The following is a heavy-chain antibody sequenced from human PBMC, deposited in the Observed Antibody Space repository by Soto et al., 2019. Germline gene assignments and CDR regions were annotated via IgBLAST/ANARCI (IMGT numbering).Heavy chain of an antibody. D-gene: IGHD4-4*01. CDR2: FSYGGST. CDR3: ARHDSDYLSWFDY. V-gene: IGHV4-39*01. J-gene: IGHJ4*02. Sequence: SETLSLTCTVSGDSISSNTYYWGWIRQPPGKGLEWIGSFSYGGSTYYNPSLKSRVTISVDTSTNQFSLKLSSATAADTAIYFCARHDSDYLSWFDYWGQGTLVTVSS. CDR1: GDSISSNTYY.